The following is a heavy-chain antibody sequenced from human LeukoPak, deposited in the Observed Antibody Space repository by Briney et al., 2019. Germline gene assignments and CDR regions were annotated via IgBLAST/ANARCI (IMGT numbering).Heavy chain of an antibody. CDR3: ARVGCSSTSCSTGVDY. Sequence: SVKVSCKASGGTFSSYAISWVRQAPGQGLEWMGRIIPILGIANYAQKFQGRVTIIADKSTSTAYMELSSLRSEDTAVYYCARVGCSSTSCSTGVDYWGQGTLVTVSS. J-gene: IGHJ4*02. V-gene: IGHV1-69*04. CDR2: IIPILGIA. CDR1: GGTFSSYA. D-gene: IGHD2-2*01.